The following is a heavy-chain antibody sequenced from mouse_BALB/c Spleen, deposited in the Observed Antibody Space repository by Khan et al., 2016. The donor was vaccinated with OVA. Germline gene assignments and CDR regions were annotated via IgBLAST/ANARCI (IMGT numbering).Heavy chain of an antibody. D-gene: IGHD2-1*01. CDR2: IYPGNLNT. V-gene: IGHV1S56*01. J-gene: IGHJ3*01. CDR3: AREGYYGNYRAWFAY. Sequence: QIQLVQSGPELVKPGASVRISCKASGYIFTSYYINWVKQRPGQGLEWIGWIYPGNLNTKHNEKFKGKATLTADKSSNTAYMQLSSLTSEDSAVYFCAREGYYGNYRAWFAYWGQGTLVTVSA. CDR1: GYIFTSYY.